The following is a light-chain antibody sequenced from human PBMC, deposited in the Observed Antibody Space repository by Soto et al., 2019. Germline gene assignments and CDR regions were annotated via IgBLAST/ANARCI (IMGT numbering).Light chain of an antibody. J-gene: IGKJ3*01. CDR2: GAS. CDR3: QQYTDSPIT. CDR1: QSVSSN. Sequence: EIVMTQSPATLSVSPGERATLSCRASQSVSSNLAWYQQKPGQAPRLLVHGASARASGVPARFSGSGSETDFTLTISSLQSEDFAVYYCQQYTDSPITFGP. V-gene: IGKV3-15*01.